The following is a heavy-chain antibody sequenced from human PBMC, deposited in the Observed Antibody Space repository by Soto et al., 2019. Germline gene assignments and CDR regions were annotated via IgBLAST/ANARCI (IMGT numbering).Heavy chain of an antibody. CDR2: IYWDDDK. J-gene: IGHJ5*02. CDR3: AHIRSTYYYDSTFDP. CDR1: GFSLSTSGVG. D-gene: IGHD3-22*01. Sequence: QITLKESGPTLVKPTQTLTLTCTFSGFSLSTSGVGVGWIRQPPGKALEWLALIYWDDDKRYSPSLKSRLTITKDTSKNQVVLTMTNMDPVDTATYYCAHIRSTYYYDSTFDPWGKGTLVTVSS. V-gene: IGHV2-5*02.